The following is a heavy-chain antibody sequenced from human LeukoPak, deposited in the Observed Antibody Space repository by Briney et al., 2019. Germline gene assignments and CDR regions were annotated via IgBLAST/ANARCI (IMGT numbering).Heavy chain of an antibody. J-gene: IGHJ4*02. V-gene: IGHV3-30*04. CDR1: GFTFGTYT. CDR3: ARGYRPYNSACLFAS. D-gene: IGHD6-25*01. Sequence: GRSLRLSCAASGFTFGTYTMHWVRQAPGKGLEWVAVISYDGSYTYYAESVRGRFTFSRDNSKNTLYLQMNSLKPEDTAVYYCARGYRPYNSACLFASWGQGTLVTVSS. CDR2: ISYDGSYT.